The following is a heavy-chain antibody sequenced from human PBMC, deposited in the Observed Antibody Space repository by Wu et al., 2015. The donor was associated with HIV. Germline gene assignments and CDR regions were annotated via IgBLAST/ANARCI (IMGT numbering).Heavy chain of an antibody. CDR2: INPSGGST. CDR3: ARGSSETAVTGQGAFDI. D-gene: IGHD6-19*01. CDR1: GYTFTTYY. J-gene: IGHJ3*02. V-gene: IGHV1-46*01. Sequence: VQLVQSGAEVKKPGASVKVSCKASGYTFTTYYMHWVRQAPGQGLEWMGIINPSGGSTNYAQKFQGRVTMTGDTSTSTVYMELSSLRSEDTAVYYCARGSSETAVTGQGAFDIWGQGTMVTVSS.